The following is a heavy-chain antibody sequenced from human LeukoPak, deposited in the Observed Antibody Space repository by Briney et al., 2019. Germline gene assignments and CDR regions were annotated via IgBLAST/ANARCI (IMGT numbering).Heavy chain of an antibody. J-gene: IGHJ2*01. CDR3: ARSYYYDSSGYYWYFDL. Sequence: SQTLSLTCTVSGGSISSGDYYWSWIRQPPGKGLEWIGYIYYSGSTYYNPSLKSRVTISVDTSKNQFSLKLSSVTAADTAVYYRARSYYYDSSGYYWYFDLWGRGTLVTVSS. D-gene: IGHD3-22*01. CDR2: IYYSGST. CDR1: GGSISSGDYY. V-gene: IGHV4-30-4*01.